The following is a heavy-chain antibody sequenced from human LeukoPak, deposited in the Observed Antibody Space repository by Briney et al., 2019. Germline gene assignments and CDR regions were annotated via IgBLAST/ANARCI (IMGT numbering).Heavy chain of an antibody. V-gene: IGHV3-21*01. CDR3: ARVRGPQLSYFDY. CDR1: AFTFSTYS. CDR2: ISSGSSYI. D-gene: IGHD3-10*01. Sequence: PGRSLRLSCAASAFTFSTYSMNWVRQAPGNGLEWVSSISSGSSYIYYADSVKGQFTISRDNAKNSLYLQMNSLRAEDTAVYYCARVRGPQLSYFDYWGQGTLVTVSS. J-gene: IGHJ4*02.